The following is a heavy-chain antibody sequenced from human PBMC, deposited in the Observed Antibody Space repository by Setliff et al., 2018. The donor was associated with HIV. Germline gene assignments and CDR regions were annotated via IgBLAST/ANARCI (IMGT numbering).Heavy chain of an antibody. D-gene: IGHD3-22*01. J-gene: IGHJ4*02. CDR2: IYHTANT. CDR1: GGSISTYSYY. CDR3: ARHSGLGGYYSPFDY. Sequence: PSETLSLTCSVFGGSISTYSYYWGWVRQPPGMGLEWIGSIYHTANTHYSPSLETRVAIFVDTSKNQFSLRLSSVTAADTTVYYCARHSGLGGYYSPFDYWGPGTLVTVSS. V-gene: IGHV4-39*01.